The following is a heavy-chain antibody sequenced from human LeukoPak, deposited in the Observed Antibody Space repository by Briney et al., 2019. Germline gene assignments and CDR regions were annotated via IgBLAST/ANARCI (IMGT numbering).Heavy chain of an antibody. Sequence: GESLKISCKGLGYSFSNYWIGWVRQMPGKGLEWMGIIYPGDSDTRYSPSFQGQVTISADKSISTAYLQWSSLKASDTAMYYCARSHCSSTSCDNWFDPWGQGTLVTVSS. CDR1: GYSFSNYW. V-gene: IGHV5-51*01. D-gene: IGHD2-2*01. CDR3: ARSHCSSTSCDNWFDP. J-gene: IGHJ5*02. CDR2: IYPGDSDT.